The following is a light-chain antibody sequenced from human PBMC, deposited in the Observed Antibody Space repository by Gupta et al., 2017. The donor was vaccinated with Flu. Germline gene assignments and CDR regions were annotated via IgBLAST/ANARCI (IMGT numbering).Light chain of an antibody. J-gene: IGKJ2*01. V-gene: IGKV3-20*01. CDR1: HRGSSSY. CDR3: QQYGSSPMYI. CDR2: GAS. Sequence: EIALTQSPGTLSLSPRARATLSCRARHRGSSSYLAWYQQKPGQAPRLLIYGASSRATGIPDRFSGTGSGTDFTLTISRLEPEDFAVYYCQQYGSSPMYIFGPGTKLELK.